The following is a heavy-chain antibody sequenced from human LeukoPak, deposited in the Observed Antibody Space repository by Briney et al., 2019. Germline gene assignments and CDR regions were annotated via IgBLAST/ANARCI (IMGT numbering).Heavy chain of an antibody. CDR3: ARRVTYDSGNYYNPLGY. CDR2: MNPNSGNT. V-gene: IGHV1-8*01. J-gene: IGHJ4*02. CDR1: GYTFTSYD. D-gene: IGHD3-10*01. Sequence: ASVKVSCKASGYTFTSYDINWVRQATGQGLEWMGWMNPNSGNTGYAQKFQGRVTMTRDTSISTAYMELRRLRSDDTAVYYCARRVTYDSGNYYNPLGYWGQGTLVTVSS.